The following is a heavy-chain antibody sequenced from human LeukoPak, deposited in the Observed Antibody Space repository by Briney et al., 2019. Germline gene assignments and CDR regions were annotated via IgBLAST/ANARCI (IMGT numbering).Heavy chain of an antibody. CDR1: GFIFTSYS. V-gene: IGHV3-48*01. CDR3: AKDLGPVGATTFDY. CDR2: ISGSGRTI. Sequence: GGSLRLSCAASGFIFTSYSFNWVRQAPGKGLEWVSYISGSGRTIYYADSVRGRFTISRDDAKNSLYLQMNSLRAEDTAVYYCAKDLGPVGATTFDYWGQGTLVTVSS. D-gene: IGHD1-26*01. J-gene: IGHJ4*02.